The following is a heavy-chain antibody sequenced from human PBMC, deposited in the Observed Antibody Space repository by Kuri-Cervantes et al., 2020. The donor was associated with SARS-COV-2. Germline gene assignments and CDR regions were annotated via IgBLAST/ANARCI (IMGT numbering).Heavy chain of an antibody. CDR1: GYSFTTYW. CDR3: ARRTAVYGMDV. J-gene: IGHJ6*02. Sequence: GESLKISCQCSGYSFTTYWIGWVRQMPGKGLEWMGIIFPHDSDTRYSPSFQGQVTISADKSISTAYLQWSSLKASDTAMYYCARRTAVYGMDVWGQGTTVTVSS. CDR2: IFPHDSDT. V-gene: IGHV5-51*01. D-gene: IGHD2-2*01.